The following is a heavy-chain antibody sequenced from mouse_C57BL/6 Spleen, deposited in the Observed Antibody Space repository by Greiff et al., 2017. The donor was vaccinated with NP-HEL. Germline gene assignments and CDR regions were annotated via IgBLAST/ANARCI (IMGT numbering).Heavy chain of an antibody. CDR1: GYAFSSYW. J-gene: IGHJ3*01. CDR2: IYPGDGDT. Sequence: VQLQQSGAELVKPGASVKISCKASGYAFSSYWMNWVTQRPGKGLEWIGQIYPGDGDTNYNGKFKGKATLTADKSSSTAYMQLSSLTSEDSAVYFCARKDYYGSRAPLAYWGQGTLVTVSA. CDR3: ARKDYYGSRAPLAY. V-gene: IGHV1-80*01. D-gene: IGHD1-1*01.